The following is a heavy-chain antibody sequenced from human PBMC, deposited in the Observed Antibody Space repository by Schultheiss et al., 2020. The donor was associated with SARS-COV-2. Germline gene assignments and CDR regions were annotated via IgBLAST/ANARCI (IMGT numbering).Heavy chain of an antibody. Sequence: GGSLRLSCAASGFTFSNYWMHWVRQAPGKGLMWVSAISGSGGSTYYADSVKGRFTISRDNSKNTLYLQMNSLRAEDTAVYYCARKPEDYGDLDDYWGQGTLVTVSS. J-gene: IGHJ4*02. V-gene: IGHV3-64*04. D-gene: IGHD4-17*01. CDR1: GFTFSNYW. CDR2: ISGSGGST. CDR3: ARKPEDYGDLDDY.